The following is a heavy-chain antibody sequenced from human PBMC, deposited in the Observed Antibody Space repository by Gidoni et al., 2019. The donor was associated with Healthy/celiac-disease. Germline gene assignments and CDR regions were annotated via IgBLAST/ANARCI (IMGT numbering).Heavy chain of an antibody. CDR3: ARGQSIVGAADWFDP. CDR1: GGSISSGDYY. J-gene: IGHJ5*02. Sequence: QVQLQESGPGLVKPSQTLSLTCPVSGGSISSGDYYWSWIRQPPGKGLEWIGYIYYSGSTYYNPSLKSRVTISVDTSKNQFSLKLSSVTAADTAVYYCARGQSIVGAADWFDPWGQGTLVTVSS. CDR2: IYYSGST. V-gene: IGHV4-30-4*01. D-gene: IGHD1-26*01.